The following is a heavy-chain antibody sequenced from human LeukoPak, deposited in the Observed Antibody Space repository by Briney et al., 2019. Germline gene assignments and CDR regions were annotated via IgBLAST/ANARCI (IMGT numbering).Heavy chain of an antibody. CDR2: IIPIFGTA. CDR1: GGTFSSYA. Sequence: SVKVSCKASGGTFSSYAISWVRQAPGQGLEWMGGIIPIFGTANYAQKFQGRVTTTADKSTSTAYMELSSLRSEDTAVYYCARDMGRITMVRGVFHWFDPWGQGTLVTVSS. J-gene: IGHJ5*02. D-gene: IGHD3-10*01. V-gene: IGHV1-69*06. CDR3: ARDMGRITMVRGVFHWFDP.